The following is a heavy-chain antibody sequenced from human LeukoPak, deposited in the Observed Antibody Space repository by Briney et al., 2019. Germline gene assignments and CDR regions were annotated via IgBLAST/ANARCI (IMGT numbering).Heavy chain of an antibody. V-gene: IGHV3-9*01. CDR1: GFTFDDYA. CDR2: ISWNSGSI. J-gene: IGHJ4*02. D-gene: IGHD3-10*01. Sequence: GGSLRLSCAASGFTFDDYAMHWVRQAPGRGLEWVSGISWNSGSIGYADSVKGRFTISRDNAKNSLYLQMNSLRAEDTAMYYCAKDRWFGELSTNFDYWGQGTLVTVSS. CDR3: AKDRWFGELSTNFDY.